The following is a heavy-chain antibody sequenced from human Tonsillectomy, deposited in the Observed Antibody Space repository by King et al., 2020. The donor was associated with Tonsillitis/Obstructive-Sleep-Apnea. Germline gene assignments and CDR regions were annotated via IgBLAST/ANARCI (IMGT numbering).Heavy chain of an antibody. V-gene: IGHV1-2*02. CDR3: AREKVIVAATNDWFDP. J-gene: IGHJ5*02. CDR1: GYTFIGYY. D-gene: IGHD2-15*01. CDR2: ISPNSGGA. Sequence: QLVQSGAEVKKPGASVKVSCKASGYTFIGYYIHWVRQAPGQGLEWMGWISPNSGGANYAQSFQGRVTMTRDTSISTVYMELISLTSDDTAVYYCAREKVIVAATNDWFDPWGQGTLVTVSS.